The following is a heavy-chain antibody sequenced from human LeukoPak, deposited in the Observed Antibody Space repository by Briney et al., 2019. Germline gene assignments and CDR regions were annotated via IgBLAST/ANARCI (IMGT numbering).Heavy chain of an antibody. Sequence: SETLSLTCTVSGGSISSYYWSWIRQPPGKGLEWIGYIYYSGSTNYNPSLKSRVTISVDTSKNQFSLKLSSVTAADTAVYYCARGPAWFGESYFDYWGQGTLVTVSS. CDR2: IYYSGST. J-gene: IGHJ4*02. CDR1: GGSISSYY. D-gene: IGHD3-10*01. CDR3: ARGPAWFGESYFDY. V-gene: IGHV4-59*01.